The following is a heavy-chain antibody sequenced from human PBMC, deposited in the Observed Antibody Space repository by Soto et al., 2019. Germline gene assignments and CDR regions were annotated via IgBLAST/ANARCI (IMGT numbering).Heavy chain of an antibody. J-gene: IGHJ6*02. D-gene: IGHD2-15*01. CDR2: IWYDGSNK. CDR3: AKAKRLHYYGMDV. V-gene: IGHV3-33*06. CDR1: GFTFSSYG. Sequence: GGSLRLSCAASGFTFSSYGMHWVRQAPGKGLEWVAVIWYDGSNKYYADSVKGRFTISRDNSKNTLYLQMNSLRAEDTAVYYCAKAKRLHYYGMDVWGQGTTVTVSS.